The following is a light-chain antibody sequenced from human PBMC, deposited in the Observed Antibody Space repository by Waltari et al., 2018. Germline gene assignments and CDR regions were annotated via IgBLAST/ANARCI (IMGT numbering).Light chain of an antibody. CDR1: QTISTY. V-gene: IGKV3-11*01. CDR2: DAS. Sequence: EIVLTQSPATLSLSPGEGATLSCRASQTISTYLAWYQQKAGQAPRLLIYDASKRATGIPARFSGSGSGTEVTITISSLEPEDVALYYCQQRTNWPRTFGQGTKLEIK. CDR3: QQRTNWPRT. J-gene: IGKJ2*02.